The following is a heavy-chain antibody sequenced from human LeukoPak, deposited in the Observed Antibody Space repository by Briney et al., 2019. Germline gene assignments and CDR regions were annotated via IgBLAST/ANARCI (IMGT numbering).Heavy chain of an antibody. J-gene: IGHJ4*02. CDR1: GGSISSYY. V-gene: IGHV4-59*01. D-gene: IGHD3-22*01. Sequence: SETLSLTCTVSGGSISSYYWSWIRQPTGKGLEWIGYIYYSGSTNYNPSLKSRVTISVDTSKNQFSLKLSSVTAADTAVYYCARDTDYYDSSGYRQPYYFDYWGQGTLVTVSP. CDR2: IYYSGST. CDR3: ARDTDYYDSSGYRQPYYFDY.